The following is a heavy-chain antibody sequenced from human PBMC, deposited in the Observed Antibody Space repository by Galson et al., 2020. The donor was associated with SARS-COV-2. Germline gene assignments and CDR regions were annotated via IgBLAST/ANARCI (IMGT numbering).Heavy chain of an antibody. V-gene: IGHV1-24*01. CDR1: GYTLTELS. CDR2: FDPEDGET. Sequence: ASVKVSCKVSGYTLTELSMNWVRQAPGKGLEWMGGFDPEDGETTYAQKFQARVTMTEDTSTDTAYMELSSLRSEHTAVDYCATGPGYCSSTRCRWFDPWGQGTLVTVSS. J-gene: IGHJ5*02. D-gene: IGHD2-2*01. CDR3: ATGPGYCSSTRCRWFDP.